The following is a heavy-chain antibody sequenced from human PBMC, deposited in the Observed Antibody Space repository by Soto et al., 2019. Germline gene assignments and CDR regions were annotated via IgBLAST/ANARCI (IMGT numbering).Heavy chain of an antibody. V-gene: IGHV3-33*01. CDR1: GLILNNYA. J-gene: IGHJ3*01. CDR2: VWYDGSNA. D-gene: IGHD4-17*01. CDR3: ASERKGHGDYGAYAFDV. Sequence: QVQLLESGGGVVQPGKSLRLSCAASGLILNNYALSWVRKAQGKGLEWVAVVWYDGSNAFHADSVKGRFTISRDDSKNTLYLQLNSLRVEDTAGYYCASERKGHGDYGAYAFDVWGQGTMVTVSS.